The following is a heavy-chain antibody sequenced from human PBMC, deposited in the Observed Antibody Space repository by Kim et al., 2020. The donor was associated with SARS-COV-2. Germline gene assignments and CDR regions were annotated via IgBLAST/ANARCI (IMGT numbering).Heavy chain of an antibody. CDR2: ISWNSGSI. CDR3: AKDISAHTAMVFHDAFD. J-gene: IGHJ3*02. D-gene: IGHD5-18*01. CDR1: GFTFDDYA. Sequence: GGSLRLSCAASGFTFDDYAMHWVRQAPGKGLEWVSGISWNSGSIGYADSVKGRFTISRDNAKNSLYLQMNSLRAEDTALYYCAKDISAHTAMVFHDAFD. V-gene: IGHV3-9*01.